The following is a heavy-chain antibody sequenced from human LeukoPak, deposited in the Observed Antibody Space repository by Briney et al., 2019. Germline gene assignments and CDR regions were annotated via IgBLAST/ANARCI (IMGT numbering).Heavy chain of an antibody. J-gene: IGHJ4*02. CDR1: GFTFSSYG. Sequence: GGSLRLSCAASGFTFSSYGVHWVRQAPGKGLEWVAFIRYDGSNKYYADSVKGRFTISRDNSKNTLYLQMNSLRAEDTAVYYCAKDSRRTYRSLACWGQGTLVTVSS. D-gene: IGHD1-14*01. CDR2: IRYDGSNK. V-gene: IGHV3-30*02. CDR3: AKDSRRTYRSLAC.